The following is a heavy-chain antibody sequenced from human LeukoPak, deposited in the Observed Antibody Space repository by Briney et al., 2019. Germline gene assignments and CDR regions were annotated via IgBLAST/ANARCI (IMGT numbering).Heavy chain of an antibody. J-gene: IGHJ4*02. CDR3: ASEYSSGWFPGY. CDR1: GYTLTELS. Sequence: ASVKVSCKVSGYTLTELSMHWVRQAPGKGLEWMGGFDPEDGETIYAQKFQGRVTMTEDTSTDTAYMELSSLRSEDTAVYYCASEYSSGWFPGYRGQGTLVTVSS. CDR2: FDPEDGET. V-gene: IGHV1-24*01. D-gene: IGHD6-19*01.